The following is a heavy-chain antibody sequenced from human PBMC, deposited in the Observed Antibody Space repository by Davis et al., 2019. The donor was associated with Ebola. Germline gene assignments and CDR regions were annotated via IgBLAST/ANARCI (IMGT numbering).Heavy chain of an antibody. CDR1: GFTSSGSA. J-gene: IGHJ4*02. CDR3: TNSSPDY. CDR2: IRSKVNSYAT. V-gene: IGHV3-73*01. Sequence: GGSLRLSCAASGFTSSGSAMHWVRQASGKGREWVSRIRSKVNSYATAYAASVKGRFTISRDDSKNTAYLQMNSLKTEDTAVYYCTNSSPDYWGQGTLVTVSS. D-gene: IGHD6-19*01.